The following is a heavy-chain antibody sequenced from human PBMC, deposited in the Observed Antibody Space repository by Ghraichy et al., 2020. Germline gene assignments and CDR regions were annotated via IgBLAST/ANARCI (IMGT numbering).Heavy chain of an antibody. CDR3: TTEIFCGGDCSRNFDY. V-gene: IGHV3-15*01. D-gene: IGHD2-21*02. Sequence: SCAASGFTFSNAWMSWVRQAPGKGLEWVGRIKSKTDGGTTDYAAPVKGRFTISRDDSKNTLYLQMNSLKTEDTAVYYCTTEIFCGGDCSRNFDYWGQGTLVTVSS. CDR1: GFTFSNAW. J-gene: IGHJ4*02. CDR2: IKSKTDGGTT.